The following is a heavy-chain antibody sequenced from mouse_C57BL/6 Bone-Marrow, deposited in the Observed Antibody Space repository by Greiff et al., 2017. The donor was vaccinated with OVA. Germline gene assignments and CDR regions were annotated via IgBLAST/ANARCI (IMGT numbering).Heavy chain of an antibody. V-gene: IGHV1-50*01. D-gene: IGHD2-3*01. Sequence: QVQLQQPGAELVKPGASVKLSCKASGYTFTSYWMQWVKQRPGQGLEWIGEIDPSDSYTNYNQKFKGKATLTVDPSSSTAYMQLSSLTSEDSAVYYCARDGYYSYWYFDVWGTGTTVTVSS. CDR3: ARDGYYSYWYFDV. J-gene: IGHJ1*03. CDR2: IDPSDSYT. CDR1: GYTFTSYW.